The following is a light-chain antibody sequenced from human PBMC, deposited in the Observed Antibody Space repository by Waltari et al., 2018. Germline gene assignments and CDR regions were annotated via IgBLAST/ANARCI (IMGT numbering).Light chain of an antibody. Sequence: EIVLTQSPGTLSLSLGERATVSCRASQSVSRALAWYQQKHGQAPRLLIYGASTRATGIPDRFSGSGSGTDFSLTISILEPDDFAVYYCQHYLKLPVTFGQGTTVEI. J-gene: IGKJ1*01. CDR3: QHYLKLPVT. CDR1: QSVSRA. V-gene: IGKV3-20*01. CDR2: GAS.